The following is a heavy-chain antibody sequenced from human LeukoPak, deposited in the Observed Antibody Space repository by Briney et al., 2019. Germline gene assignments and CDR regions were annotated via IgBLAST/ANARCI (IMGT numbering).Heavy chain of an antibody. D-gene: IGHD3-16*01. J-gene: IGHJ4*02. Sequence: GGSLRLSCAASGFTFSTYLMSWVRQAPGKGLEWVANINQDGSEKYYVDSVKGRFTISGDNAKNSLYLQMNSLRAEDTAVYYCARGQLGDYWGQGALVTVSS. CDR1: GFTFSTYL. CDR3: ARGQLGDY. V-gene: IGHV3-7*05. CDR2: INQDGSEK.